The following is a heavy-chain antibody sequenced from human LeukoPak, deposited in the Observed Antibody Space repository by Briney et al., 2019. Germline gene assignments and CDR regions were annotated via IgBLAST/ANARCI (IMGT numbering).Heavy chain of an antibody. CDR3: AREGVPAANDY. CDR2: ISSSSSYI. V-gene: IGHV3-21*01. D-gene: IGHD2-2*01. Sequence: PGGSLRLSCAASGFTVSSNYMNWVRQAPGKGLEWVSSISSSSSYIYYADSVKGRFTISRDNAKNSLYLQMNSLRAEDTAVYYCAREGVPAANDYWGQGTLVTVSS. J-gene: IGHJ4*02. CDR1: GFTVSSNY.